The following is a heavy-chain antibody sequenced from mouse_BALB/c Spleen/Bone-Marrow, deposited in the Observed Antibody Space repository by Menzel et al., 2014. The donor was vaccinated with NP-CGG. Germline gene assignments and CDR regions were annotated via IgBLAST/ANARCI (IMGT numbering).Heavy chain of an antibody. CDR3: ARERDGYFRDAMDY. D-gene: IGHD2-3*01. Sequence: EVHLVESGGGLVQPGGSLKLSCAASGFTFSSYGVSWVRQTPDKRLELVATINSNGGSTYYPDSVKGRFTISRDNAKNTLYLQMSSLKSEDTAMYYCARERDGYFRDAMDYWGQGTSVTVSS. V-gene: IGHV5-6-3*01. CDR2: INSNGGST. CDR1: GFTFSSYG. J-gene: IGHJ4*01.